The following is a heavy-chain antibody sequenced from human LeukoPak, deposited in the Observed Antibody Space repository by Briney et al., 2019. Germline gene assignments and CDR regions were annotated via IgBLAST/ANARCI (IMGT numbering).Heavy chain of an antibody. D-gene: IGHD6-19*01. CDR2: IKQDGSEK. J-gene: IGHJ4*02. CDR3: AREGQWLAFDY. Sequence: GGSLRLSCAASGFTFSNHGMNWVRQAPGKGLEWVANIKQDGSEKYYVDSVKGRFTISRDNAKNSLYLQMNSLRAEDTAVYYCAREGQWLAFDYWGQGTLVTVSS. V-gene: IGHV3-7*01. CDR1: GFTFSNHG.